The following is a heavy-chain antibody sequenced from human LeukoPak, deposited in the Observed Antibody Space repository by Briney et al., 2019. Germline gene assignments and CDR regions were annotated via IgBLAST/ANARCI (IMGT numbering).Heavy chain of an antibody. Sequence: ASVKVPCKASGYTFTSYDINWVRQATGQGLEWMGWMNPNSGNTGYAQKFQGRVTITRNTSISTAYMELSSLRSEDTAVYYCARTYYDFWSGYPGGALDIWGQGTMVTVSS. J-gene: IGHJ3*02. CDR3: ARTYYDFWSGYPGGALDI. CDR2: MNPNSGNT. CDR1: GYTFTSYD. D-gene: IGHD3-3*01. V-gene: IGHV1-8*03.